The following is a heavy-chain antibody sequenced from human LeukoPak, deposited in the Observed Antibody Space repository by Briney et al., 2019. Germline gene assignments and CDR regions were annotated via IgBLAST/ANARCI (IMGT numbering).Heavy chain of an antibody. J-gene: IGHJ4*02. D-gene: IGHD1-26*01. Sequence: PGGSLRLSCTASGFNVSSNYMSWVRQAPGKGRECVSVIYSGGKTYYADSVKGRFTISRDNSKNTLLLQMNSLRAEDTALYYCARATVGATWIWGGHFDYWGQGALVTVAS. CDR1: GFNVSSNY. CDR2: IYSGGKT. V-gene: IGHV3-53*01. CDR3: ARATVGATWIWGGHFDY.